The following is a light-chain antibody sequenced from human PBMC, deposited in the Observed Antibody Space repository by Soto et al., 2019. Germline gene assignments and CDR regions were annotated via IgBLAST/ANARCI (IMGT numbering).Light chain of an antibody. CDR2: DVS. J-gene: IGLJ3*02. Sequence: QSALTQPPSASGSPGQSVTISCTGTSNDVGGYDFVSWYQHHPGKAPKLMIFDVSKRPSGVPDRFSGSKSGNTASLTVSGLQAEDEADYYCSSYEGSNTWVFGGGTELTVL. CDR3: SSYEGSNTWV. CDR1: SNDVGGYDF. V-gene: IGLV2-8*01.